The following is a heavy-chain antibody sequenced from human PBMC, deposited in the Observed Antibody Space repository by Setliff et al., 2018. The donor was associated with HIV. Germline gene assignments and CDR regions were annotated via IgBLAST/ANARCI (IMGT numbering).Heavy chain of an antibody. CDR2: ITTDGSVK. CDR3: TAGHYSPNP. J-gene: IGHJ5*02. Sequence: GGSLRLSCAASGFTFSTYWMTWARQAPGKGLEWISYITTDGSVKYYADSVKGRFTISRDNTARSLYLQMNSLKVDDTAVYHCTAGHYSPNPWGQGTPVTVSS. V-gene: IGHV3-48*04. D-gene: IGHD2-8*01. CDR1: GFTFSTYW.